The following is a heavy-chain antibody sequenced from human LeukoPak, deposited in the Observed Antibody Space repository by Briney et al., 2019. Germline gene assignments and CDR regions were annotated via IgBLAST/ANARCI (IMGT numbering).Heavy chain of an antibody. J-gene: IGHJ5*02. CDR2: INPNSGGT. CDR1: GYTFTGYY. Sequence: ASVTVSCKPSGYTFTGYYMHWGRRAPGQGLEWIGCINPNSGGTHYAQKFQGRVTMTRDTSISTAYMELSRLRSDDTAVYYCARDLGYCSGGSCYREAENNWFDPWGQGTLVTVSS. V-gene: IGHV1-2*02. CDR3: ARDLGYCSGGSCYREAENNWFDP. D-gene: IGHD2-15*01.